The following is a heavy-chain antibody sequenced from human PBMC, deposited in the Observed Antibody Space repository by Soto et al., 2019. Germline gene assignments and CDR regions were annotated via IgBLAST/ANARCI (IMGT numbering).Heavy chain of an antibody. CDR2: INHSGST. J-gene: IGHJ5*02. CDR3: ARRVVVVASANWFDP. CDR1: DGSVNNVTYY. V-gene: IGHV4-34*01. Sequence: SETLCLTCTVPDGSVNNVTYYWSCIRQTPGKGLEWIGEINHSGSTNYNPSLKSRVTISVDTSKNQFSLKLSSVTAADTAVYYCARRVVVVASANWFDPWGQGTLVTVPQ. D-gene: IGHD2-15*01.